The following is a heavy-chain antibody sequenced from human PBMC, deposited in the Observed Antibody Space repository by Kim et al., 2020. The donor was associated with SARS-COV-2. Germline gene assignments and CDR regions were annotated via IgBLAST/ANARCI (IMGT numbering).Heavy chain of an antibody. V-gene: IGHV3-74*03. CDR1: GFIFGSYW. CDR2: INSDGRTT. D-gene: IGHD2-8*01. J-gene: IGHJ5*02. CDR3: VRGGLVEMEYADRKLDP. Sequence: GGSLRLSCGASGFIFGSYWMNWVRQGPGKGLVWVSRINSDGRTTTYADSEKGRFTISRDNVKNTLYLEMNSLRVEDTAVYYCVRGGLVEMEYADRKLDP.